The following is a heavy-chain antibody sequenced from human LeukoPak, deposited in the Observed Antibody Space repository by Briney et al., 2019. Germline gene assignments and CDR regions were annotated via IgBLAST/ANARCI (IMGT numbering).Heavy chain of an antibody. D-gene: IGHD3-16*01. Sequence: GGSLRLSCAASGFTFSSYGMHWVRQAPGKGLEWVAIISYDGSEKYSADSVKGRFTISRDIPENTLYLQINSLRPEDTAVYYCAKDLEVGAFGGTGAFDIWGQGTLVTVSS. J-gene: IGHJ3*02. CDR2: ISYDGSEK. CDR3: AKDLEVGAFGGTGAFDI. V-gene: IGHV3-30*18. CDR1: GFTFSSYG.